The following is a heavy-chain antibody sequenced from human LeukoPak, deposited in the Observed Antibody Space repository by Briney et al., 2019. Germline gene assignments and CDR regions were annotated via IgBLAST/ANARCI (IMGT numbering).Heavy chain of an antibody. CDR2: INHSGST. V-gene: IGHV4-34*01. CDR3: ARGVVQAAHDY. J-gene: IGHJ4*02. Sequence: SETLSLTCAVYGGSFSGYYWSWIRQPPGKGLEWIGEINHSGSTNYNPSLKSRVTISVGTSKNQFSLKLSSVTAADTAVYYCARGVVQAAHDYWGQGTLVTVSS. CDR1: GGSFSGYY. D-gene: IGHD2-2*01.